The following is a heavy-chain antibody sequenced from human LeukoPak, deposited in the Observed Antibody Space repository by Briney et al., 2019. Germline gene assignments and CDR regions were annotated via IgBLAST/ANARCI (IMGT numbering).Heavy chain of an antibody. CDR1: GGSVSSGTYY. CDR2: IHYSGNT. V-gene: IGHV4-39*01. CDR3: ARLGAGPTYYDFWSGYSSFYFDY. Sequence: PSETLSLTCTVSGGSVSSGTYYWGWIRQPPGKGLEWIGGIHYSGNTYYNPSLKSRVTISVDTSKNQFSLKLSSVTAADTAVYYCARLGAGPTYYDFWSGYSSFYFDYRGQGTLVTVSS. D-gene: IGHD3-3*01. J-gene: IGHJ4*02.